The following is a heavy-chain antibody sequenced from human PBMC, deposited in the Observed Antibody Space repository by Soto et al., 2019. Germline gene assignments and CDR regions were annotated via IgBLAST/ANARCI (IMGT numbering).Heavy chain of an antibody. CDR2: IYYSGST. D-gene: IGHD3-9*01. Sequence: SETLSLTCTVSGGSISSGGYYWSWIRQHPGKGLEWIGYIYYSGSTYYNPSLKSRVTISVDTSKNQFSLKLSSVTAADTAVYYCASGVVLRYFDWFTFDYWGQGTLVTVSS. CDR3: ASGVVLRYFDWFTFDY. CDR1: GGSISSGGYY. V-gene: IGHV4-31*03. J-gene: IGHJ4*02.